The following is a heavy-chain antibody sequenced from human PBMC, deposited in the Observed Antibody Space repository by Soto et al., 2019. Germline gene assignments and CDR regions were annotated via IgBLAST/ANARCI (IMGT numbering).Heavy chain of an antibody. CDR2: ISAYNGNT. D-gene: IGHD4-17*01. V-gene: IGHV1-18*04. CDR3: ARVKMTTVTHLPLDY. J-gene: IGHJ4*02. CDR1: GYTFTSYG. Sequence: ASVKVSCKASGYTFTSYGISWVRQAPGQGLEWMGWISAYNGNTNYAQKLQGRVTMTTDTSTSTAYMELRSLRSDDAAVYYCARVKMTTVTHLPLDYWRQGTLVTVSS.